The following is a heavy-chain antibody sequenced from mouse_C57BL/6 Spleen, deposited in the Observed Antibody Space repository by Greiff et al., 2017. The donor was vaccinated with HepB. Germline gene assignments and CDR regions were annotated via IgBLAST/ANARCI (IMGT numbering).Heavy chain of an antibody. CDR1: GFTFSSYA. V-gene: IGHV5-4*03. D-gene: IGHD1-1*01. Sequence: EVKLVESGGGLVKPGGSLKLSCAASGFTFSSYAMSWVRQTPEKRLEWVATISDGGSYTYYPDNVKGRFTISRDNAKNNLYLQMSHLKSEDTAMYYCAGYYGSSYGYFDVWGTGTTVTVSS. J-gene: IGHJ1*03. CDR2: ISDGGSYT. CDR3: AGYYGSSYGYFDV.